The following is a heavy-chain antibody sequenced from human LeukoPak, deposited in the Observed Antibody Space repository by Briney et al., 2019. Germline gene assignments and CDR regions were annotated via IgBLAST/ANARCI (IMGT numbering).Heavy chain of an antibody. V-gene: IGHV3-53*01. J-gene: IGHJ6*02. CDR1: GFSVSHNY. CDR3: ARGITIFWPDGMDV. CDR2: IYGDGST. D-gene: IGHD3-9*01. Sequence: GGSLRLSCLVSGFSVSHNYVSWVRQAPGKGLEWVSNIYGDGSTNYADSVRGRFTISRDNSKNTYYLQMNSLRTEDTAVYYCARGITIFWPDGMDVWGQGTTVTVSS.